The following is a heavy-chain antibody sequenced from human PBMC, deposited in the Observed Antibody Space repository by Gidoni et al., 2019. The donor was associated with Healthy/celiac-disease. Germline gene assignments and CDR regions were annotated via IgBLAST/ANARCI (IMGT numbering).Heavy chain of an antibody. CDR1: GFTFCSCA. CDR3: AKVKSGGIAEPVDY. CDR2: ISGSGGST. J-gene: IGHJ4*02. D-gene: IGHD6-13*01. V-gene: IGHV3-23*01. Sequence: EVQPLESGGGLVQPGGPLRRSCAASGFTFCSCAMSWVRQAPGKGLEWVSAISGSGGSTYYADSVKGRFTISRDNSKNTLYLQMNSLRAEDTAVYYCAKVKSGGIAEPVDYWGQGTLVTVSS.